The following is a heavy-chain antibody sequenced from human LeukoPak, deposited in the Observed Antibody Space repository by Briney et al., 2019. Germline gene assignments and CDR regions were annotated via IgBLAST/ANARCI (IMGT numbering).Heavy chain of an antibody. CDR1: GGSISSYY. Sequence: SETLSLTCTVSGGSISSYYWSWIRQPPGKGLEWIGYIYYSGNTNYNPSLKGRLTISVDTSKNQFSLKLSSVTAADTAVYYCARESRRDGYKFDYWGQGTLVTVSS. CDR2: IYYSGNT. J-gene: IGHJ4*02. D-gene: IGHD5-24*01. CDR3: ARESRRDGYKFDY. V-gene: IGHV4-59*01.